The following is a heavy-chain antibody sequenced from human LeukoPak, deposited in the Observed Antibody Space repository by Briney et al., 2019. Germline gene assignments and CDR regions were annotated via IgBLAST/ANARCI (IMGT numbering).Heavy chain of an antibody. D-gene: IGHD2-15*01. V-gene: IGHV1-69*05. Sequence: SSVKISCKASGGTFSSYAISWVRQAPGQGLEWRGRIIPLFGRANYAQKCQGRVTITTDESTSTAYMELSSLRSEDTAVYYCAIRSNCSGGSCYALDFDYWGQGTLVTVAS. J-gene: IGHJ4*02. CDR1: GGTFSSYA. CDR2: IIPLFGRA. CDR3: AIRSNCSGGSCYALDFDY.